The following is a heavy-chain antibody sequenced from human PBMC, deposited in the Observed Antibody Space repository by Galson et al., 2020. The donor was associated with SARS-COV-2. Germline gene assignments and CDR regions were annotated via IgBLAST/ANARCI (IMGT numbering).Heavy chain of an antibody. J-gene: IGHJ6*02. CDR3: ARKFEYSSSSFLYYYGMDV. Sequence: GESLKISCAASGFTFSSYAMHWVRQAPGKGLEWVAVISYDGSNKYYADSVKGRFTISRDNSKNTLYLQMNSLRAEDTAVYYCARKFEYSSSSFLYYYGMDVWGQGTTVTVSS. CDR2: ISYDGSNK. V-gene: IGHV3-30*04. D-gene: IGHD6-6*01. CDR1: GFTFSSYA.